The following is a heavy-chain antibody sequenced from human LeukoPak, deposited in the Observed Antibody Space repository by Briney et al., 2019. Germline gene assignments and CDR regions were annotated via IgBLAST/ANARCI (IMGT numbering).Heavy chain of an antibody. Sequence: ASVKVSCKASGGTFSSYAISWVRQAPGQGLEWMGGIIPIFGTANYAQKFQGRVTITADESTSTAYMELSSLRSEDTAVYYCARHHMVTTYYFDYWGQGTLVTVSS. CDR3: ARHHMVTTYYFDY. D-gene: IGHD5-18*01. CDR1: GGTFSSYA. J-gene: IGHJ4*02. CDR2: IIPIFGTA. V-gene: IGHV1-69*13.